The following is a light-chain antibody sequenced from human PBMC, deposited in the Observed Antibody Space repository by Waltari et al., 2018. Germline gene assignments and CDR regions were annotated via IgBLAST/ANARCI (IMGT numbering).Light chain of an antibody. Sequence: QSALTQPASVSGSPGQSITISCTGTSSDIGTYTLVSWCQQYPGKVPKLIIYEVSKRPSGVSNHFSGSKSGNTASLTISGLQAEDEAHYYCSSYAGGSWVFGRGTKVTVL. CDR2: EVS. J-gene: IGLJ3*02. CDR3: SSYAGGSWV. V-gene: IGLV2-23*02. CDR1: SSDIGTYTL.